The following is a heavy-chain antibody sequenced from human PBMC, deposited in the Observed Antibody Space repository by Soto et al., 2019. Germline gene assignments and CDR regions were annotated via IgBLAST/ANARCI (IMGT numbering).Heavy chain of an antibody. D-gene: IGHD2-15*01. J-gene: IGHJ6*03. Sequence: EVQLVESGGGLVQPGGSLRLSCATSGFTFSNYWMYWVRQAPGKGLVWVSRINSDGSVSSYADSVKGRLTISRDNVKNTLYLPMDSLRAEDTAVYYCARGDCVDGTCYSLAGSFYYYMDVWGKGTTVTVFS. CDR1: GFTFSNYW. CDR2: INSDGSVS. V-gene: IGHV3-74*01. CDR3: ARGDCVDGTCYSLAGSFYYYMDV.